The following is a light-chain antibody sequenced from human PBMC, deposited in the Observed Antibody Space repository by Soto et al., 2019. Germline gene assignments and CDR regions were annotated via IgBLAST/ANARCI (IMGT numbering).Light chain of an antibody. Sequence: QSVLTQPASVSGTPGQSITISCSGTSSDIGSYNHVAWYQQFPGKSPKLIIYAVSDRPSGVSDRFSGSKSGISASLTISGRQTEYEADYYPISYTDRQSYLFGTGTKVTVL. CDR2: AVS. J-gene: IGLJ1*01. V-gene: IGLV2-14*03. CDR1: SSDIGSYNH. CDR3: ISYTDRQSYL.